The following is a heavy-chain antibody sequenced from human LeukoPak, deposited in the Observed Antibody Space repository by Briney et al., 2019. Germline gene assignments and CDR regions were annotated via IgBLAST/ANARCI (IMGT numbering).Heavy chain of an antibody. CDR1: GGSFSGYY. CDR3: ARGRRWFDP. Sequence: SETLSLTCAVYGGSFSGYYWSWIRQPPGKGLEWIGEINDSGSTNYNPSLKGRVTISVDTSKNQFSLKLSSVTAADTAVYYCARGRRWFDPWGQGNLVTVSS. V-gene: IGHV4-34*01. J-gene: IGHJ5*02. CDR2: INDSGST.